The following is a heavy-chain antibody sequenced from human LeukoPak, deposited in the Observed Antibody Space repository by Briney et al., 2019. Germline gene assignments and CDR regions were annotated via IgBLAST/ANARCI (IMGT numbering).Heavy chain of an antibody. V-gene: IGHV4-4*07. CDR3: ARGVSPLDY. CDR1: GGSISSYY. D-gene: IGHD2-8*01. Sequence: SETLSLTCTVSGGSISSYYWSWVRQPAGKGLEWIRRIQSSGSTNHNPSLKSRVTMSVDTSKFQFSLKLSFVTAADTAVYYCARGVSPLDYWGQGTLVTVSS. J-gene: IGHJ4*02. CDR2: IQSSGST.